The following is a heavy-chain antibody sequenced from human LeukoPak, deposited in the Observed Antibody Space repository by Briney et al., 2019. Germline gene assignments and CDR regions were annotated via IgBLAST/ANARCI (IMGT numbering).Heavy chain of an antibody. CDR3: ARDRYYGSGSYDY. J-gene: IGHJ4*02. V-gene: IGHV3-48*03. D-gene: IGHD3-10*01. Sequence: GGSLRLSCAASGFTFSSYEMNWVRQAPGMGLEWVSYISSSGSTIYYADSVKGRFTISRDNAKNSLYLQVNSLRAEDTGVYYCARDRYYGSGSYDYWGQGTLVTVSS. CDR1: GFTFSSYE. CDR2: ISSSGSTI.